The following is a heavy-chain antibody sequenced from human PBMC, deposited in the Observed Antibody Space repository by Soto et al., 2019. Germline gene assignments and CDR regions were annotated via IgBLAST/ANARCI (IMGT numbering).Heavy chain of an antibody. CDR1: GDSVSSNSAA. J-gene: IGHJ6*02. V-gene: IGHV6-1*01. CDR3: ARGGKVATILNYYYGMDV. CDR2: TYYRSKWYN. D-gene: IGHD5-12*01. Sequence: PSQTLSLTCAISGDSVSSNSAAWNWIRQSPSRGLEWLGRTYYRSKWYNDYAVSVKSRITINPDTSKNQFSLQLNSVTPEDTAVYYCARGGKVATILNYYYGMDVWGQGTTVTAP.